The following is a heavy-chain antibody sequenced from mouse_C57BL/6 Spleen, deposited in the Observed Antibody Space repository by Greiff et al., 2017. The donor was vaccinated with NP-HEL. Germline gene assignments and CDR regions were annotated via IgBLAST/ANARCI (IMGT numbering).Heavy chain of an antibody. J-gene: IGHJ3*01. D-gene: IGHD2-4*01. V-gene: IGHV1-26*01. CDR3: ANYDYGGGFAY. CDR1: GYTFTDYY. CDR2: INPNNGGT. Sequence: EVQLQQSGPELVKPGASVKISCKASGYTFTDYYMNWVKQSHGKSLEWIGDINPNNGGTSYNQKFKGKATLTVDKSSSTAYMELRSLTSEDSAVYYCANYDYGGGFAYWGQGTLVTVSA.